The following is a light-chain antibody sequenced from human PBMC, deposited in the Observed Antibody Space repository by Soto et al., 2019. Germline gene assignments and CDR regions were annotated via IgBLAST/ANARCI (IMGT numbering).Light chain of an antibody. CDR1: QSISTN. J-gene: IGKJ1*01. CDR2: AAS. V-gene: IGKV3-15*01. Sequence: EMVMTQSPATLSVSPGERVILSCRASQSISTNLAWYQYIPGQAPRLLIYAASTRATGIPARFSGSGSGTDFTLSITSLQSEDYAVYYCHQYNNWPPWTFGQGTKVEIK. CDR3: HQYNNWPPWT.